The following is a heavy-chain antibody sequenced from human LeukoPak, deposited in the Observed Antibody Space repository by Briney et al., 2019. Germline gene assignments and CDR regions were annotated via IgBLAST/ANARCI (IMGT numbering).Heavy chain of an antibody. Sequence: GGSLRLSCAASGFSFTNAWMSWVRQAPGKGLEWVGRIKSKTDGGTTDYAAPVKGRFTISRGDSENTLYLQMNSLKTEDTAVYYCASYCRSTSCYKPPWGQGTLVTVSS. CDR2: IKSKTDGGTT. CDR3: ASYCRSTSCYKPP. CDR1: GFSFTNAW. V-gene: IGHV3-15*01. D-gene: IGHD2-2*02. J-gene: IGHJ5*02.